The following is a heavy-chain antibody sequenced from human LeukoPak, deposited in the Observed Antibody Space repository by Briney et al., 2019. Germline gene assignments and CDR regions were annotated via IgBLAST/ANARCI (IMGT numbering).Heavy chain of an antibody. Sequence: ASVKVSCKASGGTFSSYAISWVRQAPGQGLEWMGGIIPIFGTANYAQKFQGRVTITADESTSTAYMELSSLRSEDTAVHYCASSRDCSSTSCSYFQHWGQGTLVTVSS. J-gene: IGHJ1*01. CDR1: GGTFSSYA. V-gene: IGHV1-69*13. CDR2: IIPIFGTA. CDR3: ASSRDCSSTSCSYFQH. D-gene: IGHD2-2*01.